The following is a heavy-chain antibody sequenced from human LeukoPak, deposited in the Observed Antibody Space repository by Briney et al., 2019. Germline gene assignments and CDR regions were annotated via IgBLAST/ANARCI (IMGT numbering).Heavy chain of an antibody. CDR2: ISYDGSNK. V-gene: IGHV3-30*18. CDR3: AKEGWRITCFFDI. D-gene: IGHD3-3*01. Sequence: GGSLRLSCAAAGFTFSSYSMRVVRQAPGKGLWWVAVISYDGSNKYYADSVKGRFTISRDNSKNPLYLQMNSLRAEDTAVYYCAKEGWRITCFFDIWGQGTMVTVSS. CDR1: GFTFSSYS. J-gene: IGHJ3*02.